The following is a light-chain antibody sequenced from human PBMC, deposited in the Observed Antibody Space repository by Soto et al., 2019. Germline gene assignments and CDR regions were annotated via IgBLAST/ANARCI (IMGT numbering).Light chain of an antibody. J-gene: IGKJ1*01. CDR3: QQYNNWPPLVRT. Sequence: EIVMTQSPATLPVSPGERATLSCRASQSVSSNLAWYQQKPGQAPRLLIYGASTRATGIPARFSGSGSGTEFTLTISSLQSEDFAVYYCQQYNNWPPLVRTFGQGTKVEIK. V-gene: IGKV3-15*01. CDR1: QSVSSN. CDR2: GAS.